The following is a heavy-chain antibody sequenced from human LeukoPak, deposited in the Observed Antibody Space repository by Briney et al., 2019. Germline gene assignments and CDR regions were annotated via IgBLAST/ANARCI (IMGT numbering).Heavy chain of an antibody. Sequence: RASVKVSCKTSGYTFTGYYLHWVRQAPGQGLEWMGWINPNSGGTNYAQKFQGRVTMTRDTSISTAYMELSRLRSDDTAVYYCARDRAQVADFDYWGQGTLVTVSS. CDR3: ARDRAQVADFDY. CDR1: GYTFTGYY. V-gene: IGHV1-2*02. J-gene: IGHJ4*02. CDR2: INPNSGGT.